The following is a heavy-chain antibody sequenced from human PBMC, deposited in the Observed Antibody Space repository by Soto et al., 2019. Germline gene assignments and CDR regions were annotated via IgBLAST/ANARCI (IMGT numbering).Heavy chain of an antibody. V-gene: IGHV1-8*01. CDR1: GYTFTSYD. Sequence: ASVKVSCKASGYTFTSYDIYWVRQATGQGLEWMGWMNPNTGNSGYAQKFQGSVTVTSDTSINTVYMELSSLRSEDTAVYYCARRAETNGWNGFGADKYYFDFWGQGTLVTVSS. J-gene: IGHJ4*02. D-gene: IGHD1-1*01. CDR3: ARRAETNGWNGFGADKYYFDF. CDR2: MNPNTGNS.